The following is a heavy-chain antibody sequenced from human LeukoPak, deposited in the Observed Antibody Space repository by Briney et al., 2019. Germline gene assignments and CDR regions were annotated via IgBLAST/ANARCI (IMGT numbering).Heavy chain of an antibody. CDR2: IYTSGST. V-gene: IGHV4-4*07. CDR1: GGSISSYY. Sequence: PSETLSLTCTVSGGSISSYYWSWIRQPAGKGLEWIGRIYTSGSTNYNPSLKSRVTMSVDTSKNQFSLKLSSVTAADTAVYYCARVHVVVPAAMFYYYYYYMDVWGKGTTVTVSS. CDR3: ARVHVVVPAAMFYYYYYYMDV. D-gene: IGHD2-2*01. J-gene: IGHJ6*03.